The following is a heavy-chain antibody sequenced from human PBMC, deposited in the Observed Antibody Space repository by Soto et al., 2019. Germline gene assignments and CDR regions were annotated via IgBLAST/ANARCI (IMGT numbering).Heavy chain of an antibody. D-gene: IGHD3-10*01. CDR3: AISDFGESDY. CDR1: GGTFSGYY. J-gene: IGHJ4*02. CDR2: INHSGST. V-gene: IGHV4-34*08. Sequence: PSETLSLTCAVYGGTFSGYYWSWIRQPPGKGLEWIGEINHSGSTNYNPSLKSRVTISVDTSKNQFSLKLSSVTAADTAVHYCAISDFGESDYWGRGTLVTVSS.